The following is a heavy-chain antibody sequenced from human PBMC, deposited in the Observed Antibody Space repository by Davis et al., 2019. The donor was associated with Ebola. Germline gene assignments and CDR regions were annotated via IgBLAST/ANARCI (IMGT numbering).Heavy chain of an antibody. CDR3: ARGQYRSPTGGMDV. CDR1: GYTFTGYY. CDR2: INPNSGGT. J-gene: IGHJ6*02. D-gene: IGHD6-6*01. Sequence: ASVKVSCKASGYTFTGYYMHWVRQAPGQGLEWMGWINPNSGGTNYAQKFQGWVTMTRDTSISTAYMELSSLRSEDTAVYYCARGQYRSPTGGMDVWGQGTTVTVSS. V-gene: IGHV1-2*04.